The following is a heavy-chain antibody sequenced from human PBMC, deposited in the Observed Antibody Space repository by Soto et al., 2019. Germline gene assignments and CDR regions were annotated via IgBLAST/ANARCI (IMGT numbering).Heavy chain of an antibody. CDR1: GGDLTNSG. V-gene: IGHV1-69*04. Sequence: QVHLVQSGAEMKKPGSSVKVSCKVSGGDLTNSGISWVRQAPGQGLEWMGGIFPLLAMVDYSQKFQGRVTINADESTTTAYTAQGRLRPEYSAADYSAQEDRSGFKAWGQGTLVIVSS. CDR2: IFPLLAMV. J-gene: IGHJ4*02. CDR3: AQEDRSGFKA. D-gene: IGHD5-12*01.